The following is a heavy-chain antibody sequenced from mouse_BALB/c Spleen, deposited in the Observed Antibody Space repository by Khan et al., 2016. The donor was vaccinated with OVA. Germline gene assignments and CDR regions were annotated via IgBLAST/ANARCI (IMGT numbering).Heavy chain of an antibody. J-gene: IGHJ4*01. Sequence: QIQLVQSGPELKKPGETVQISCKASGFTFTNYGMNWVKQAPGKGLKWMGWINTYTGEPAFADDFKGRVAFSLKTSVSTAYLQINSLKNEDTATYFCARVGYNGTMDCWGQGTSVTVSS. CDR3: ARVGYNGTMDC. CDR1: GFTFTNYG. CDR2: INTYTGEP. D-gene: IGHD2-14*01. V-gene: IGHV9-3-1*01.